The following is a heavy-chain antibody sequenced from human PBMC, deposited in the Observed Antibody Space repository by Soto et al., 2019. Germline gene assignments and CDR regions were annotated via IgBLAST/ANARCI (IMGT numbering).Heavy chain of an antibody. Sequence: QVHLVESGGGVVQPGTSLRLSCTASGFRFSDYGLDWVRQAPGKGLEWVSRVLYDGSKKYYADSVKGRFTISRDNPRNTLYLQMDSLRADDTAGYYCVRDFALMGDYWGQGTPVTVSS. J-gene: IGHJ4*02. CDR2: VLYDGSKK. D-gene: IGHD3-16*01. CDR3: VRDFALMGDY. CDR1: GFRFSDYG. V-gene: IGHV3-30*03.